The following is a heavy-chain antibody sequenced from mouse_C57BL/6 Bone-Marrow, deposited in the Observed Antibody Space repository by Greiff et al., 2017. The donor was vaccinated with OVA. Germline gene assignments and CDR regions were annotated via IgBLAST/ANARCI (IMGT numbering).Heavy chain of an antibody. V-gene: IGHV1-69*01. CDR2: IDPSDSYT. J-gene: IGHJ4*01. D-gene: IGHD1-1*01. CDR1: GYTFTSYW. CDR3: ARKGICYYGSSYVYYAMDY. Sequence: QVQLKQPGAELVMPGASVKLSCKASGYTFTSYWMHWVKQRPGQGLEWIGEIDPSDSYTNYNQKFKGKSTLTVDKSSSTAYMQLSSLTSEDSAVYYCARKGICYYGSSYVYYAMDYWGQGTSVTVSS.